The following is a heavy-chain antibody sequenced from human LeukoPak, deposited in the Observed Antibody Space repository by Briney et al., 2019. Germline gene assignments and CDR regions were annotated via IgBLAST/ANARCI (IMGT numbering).Heavy chain of an antibody. CDR1: GGSFCGYY. J-gene: IGHJ4*02. CDR2: INHSGST. V-gene: IGHV4-34*01. D-gene: IGHD6-19*01. Sequence: SETLSLTCAVYGGSFCGYYWSWIRQPPGEGLEWIGEINHSGSTNYNPSLKSRVTISVDTSKNQFSLKLSSVTAADTAVYYSARGRRSGWYYFDYWGQGTLVTVSS. CDR3: ARGRRSGWYYFDY.